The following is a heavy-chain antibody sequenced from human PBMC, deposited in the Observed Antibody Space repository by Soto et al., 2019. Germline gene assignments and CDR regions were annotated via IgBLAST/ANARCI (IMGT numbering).Heavy chain of an antibody. CDR3: ARQLDNYDSSGYFQRPSCYFDY. CDR1: GGSISSGDYY. Sequence: TLSLTCPVSGGSISSGDYYWSWIREPPGKGLEWIGYIYYSGSTYYNPSLKSRVTISVDTSKNQFSLKLSSVTAADTAVYYCARQLDNYDSSGYFQRPSCYFDYWGQGTLVT. V-gene: IGHV4-30-4*01. D-gene: IGHD3-22*01. J-gene: IGHJ4*02. CDR2: IYYSGST.